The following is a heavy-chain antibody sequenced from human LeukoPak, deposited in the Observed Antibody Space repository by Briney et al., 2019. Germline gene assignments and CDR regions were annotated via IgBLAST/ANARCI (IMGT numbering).Heavy chain of an antibody. CDR2: IYYSGST. J-gene: IGHJ3*02. D-gene: IGHD4-11*01. Sequence: ASETLSLTCTVSGGSVSSGSYYWSWIRQPPGKEPEWIGYIYYSGSTNSNPSLKSRVTISVDTSKSQFSLKLRSVTTADTALYYCTRSTSLEALDIWGQGTMVTVSS. CDR1: GGSVSSGSYY. CDR3: TRSTSLEALDI. V-gene: IGHV4-61*01.